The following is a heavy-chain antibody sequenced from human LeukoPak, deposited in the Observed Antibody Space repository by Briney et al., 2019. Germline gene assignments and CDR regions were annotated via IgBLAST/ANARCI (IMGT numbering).Heavy chain of an antibody. J-gene: IGHJ3*02. V-gene: IGHV3-23*01. CDR3: AKSKTAAAGTGAFDI. CDR1: GFTFSNYA. CDR2: FSASDGST. D-gene: IGHD6-13*01. Sequence: GVSLRLSCAASGFTFSNYAMSWVRLGPGKGLEWVSGFSASDGSTQYADSVKGRFTISRDNSKNTLFLQMISLRAEDTAVYYCAKSKTAAAGTGAFDIWGQGTMVTVSS.